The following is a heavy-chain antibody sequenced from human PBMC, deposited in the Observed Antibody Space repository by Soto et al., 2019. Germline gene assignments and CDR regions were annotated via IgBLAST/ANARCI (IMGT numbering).Heavy chain of an antibody. J-gene: IGHJ6*02. CDR2: IDPSDSYT. CDR3: ARARDGPYYYYYYGMDV. CDR1: GYSFTSYW. Sequence: GESLKISCKGSGYSFTSYWISWVRQMPGKGLEWMGRIDPSDSYTNYSPSFQGHVTISADKSISTAYLQWSSLKASDTAMYYCARARDGPYYYYYYGMDVWGQGTTVTVSS. V-gene: IGHV5-10-1*01.